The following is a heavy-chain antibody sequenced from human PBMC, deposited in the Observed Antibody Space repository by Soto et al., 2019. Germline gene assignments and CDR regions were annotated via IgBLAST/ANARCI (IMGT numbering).Heavy chain of an antibody. J-gene: IGHJ6*02. D-gene: IGHD3-22*01. CDR3: TRDGGSNYYDSSGYYYYYYYGMDV. V-gene: IGHV3-49*03. Sequence: GGSLRLSCTASGFTFGDYAMSWFRQAPGKGLEWVGFIRSKAYGGTTEYAASVKGRFTISRDDSKSIAHLQMNSLKTEDTAVYYCTRDGGSNYYDSSGYYYYYYYGMDVWGQGTTVTVSS. CDR1: GFTFGDYA. CDR2: IRSKAYGGTT.